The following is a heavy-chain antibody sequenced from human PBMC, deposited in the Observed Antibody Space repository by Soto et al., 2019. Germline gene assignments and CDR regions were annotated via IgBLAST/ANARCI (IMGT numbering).Heavy chain of an antibody. Sequence: QVQLQESGPGLVKPSQTLSLTCTVSGGSISSGGYYWSWIRQHPGKGLEWIGYIYYSGSTHYNPSLKSRVTISVDTSKTQFALKLSSVTAADTAVYDCARGAATPWFDPWGQGTLVTVSS. J-gene: IGHJ5*02. V-gene: IGHV4-31*03. CDR2: IYYSGST. CDR3: ARGAATPWFDP. CDR1: GGSISSGGYY. D-gene: IGHD6-25*01.